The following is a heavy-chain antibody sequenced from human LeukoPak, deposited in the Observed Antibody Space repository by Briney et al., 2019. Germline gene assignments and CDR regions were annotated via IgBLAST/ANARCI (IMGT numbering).Heavy chain of an antibody. D-gene: IGHD3-10*01. CDR3: ARAPGSISID. CDR2: INSDGSST. J-gene: IGHJ4*02. V-gene: IGHV3-74*01. Sequence: GGSLRLSCAASGFTFSIYWMHWVRQAPGKGGVWVSRINSDGSSTGYADSVKGRFTISRDNAKSTLYLQMNSLRAEDTAVYYCARAPGSISIDWGQGTLVTVSS. CDR1: GFTFSIYW.